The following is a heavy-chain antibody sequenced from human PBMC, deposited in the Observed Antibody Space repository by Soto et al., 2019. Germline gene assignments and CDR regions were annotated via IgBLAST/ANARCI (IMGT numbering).Heavy chain of an antibody. V-gene: IGHV1-3*01. CDR2: INAGNGNT. J-gene: IGHJ4*02. D-gene: IGHD3-10*01. CDR3: VRDSGQLRGCCFDY. Sequence: QVRLVQSGAEVKKPGASVKLSCKASGYTFTTYAVHWVRQAPGQSLEWMGWINAGNGNTKYSQKFQDRVTLSIDTSASTAYMELNSVTSDDTAVYDCVRDSGQLRGCCFDYWGQGALVTVSS. CDR1: GYTFTTYA.